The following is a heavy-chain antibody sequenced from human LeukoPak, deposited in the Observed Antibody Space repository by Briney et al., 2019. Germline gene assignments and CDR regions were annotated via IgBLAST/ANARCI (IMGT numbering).Heavy chain of an antibody. V-gene: IGHV3-21*01. CDR3: AMGSSSSFDY. CDR2: ISSSSSYI. D-gene: IGHD6-6*01. Sequence: AGGSLRLSCAASGFTFSSYSMNWVRQAPGKGLEWVSSISSSSSYIYYADSVKGRFTISRDNAKNSLYLQMNSLRTEDTAVYYCAMGSSSSFDYWGQGTLVTVSS. CDR1: GFTFSSYS. J-gene: IGHJ4*02.